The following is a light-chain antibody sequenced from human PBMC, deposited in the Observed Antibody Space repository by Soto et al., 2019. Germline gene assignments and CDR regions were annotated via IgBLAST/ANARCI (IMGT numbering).Light chain of an antibody. CDR2: DTS. CDR1: ESVGAY. CDR3: HQRYDWPWT. J-gene: IGKJ1*01. Sequence: EILLTQSPTTLSLSPGLRSNRSCRASESVGAYVAWYQNKPGKGPRLLIYDTSDRATGVPARLSGSGYETDLTITISGIETEDFEVYYCHQRYDWPWTFGRGTKVDIK. V-gene: IGKV3-11*01.